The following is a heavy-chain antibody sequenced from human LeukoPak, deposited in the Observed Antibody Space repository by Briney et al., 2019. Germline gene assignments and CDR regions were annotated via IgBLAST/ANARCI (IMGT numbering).Heavy chain of an antibody. CDR2: IYSGGST. Sequence: GGSLRLSCAASGLTVSSNYMSCVRHPPGKGLEWLSVIYSGGSTYYGDSVKGRSAISRDNSTSTMYHQMNSLRAEDTAVDYSAVDRNDYYSSGASLWYFDHWGRGTLVTVSS. CDR1: GLTVSSNY. D-gene: IGHD3-22*01. CDR3: AVDRNDYYSSGASLWYFDH. V-gene: IGHV3-53*01. J-gene: IGHJ2*01.